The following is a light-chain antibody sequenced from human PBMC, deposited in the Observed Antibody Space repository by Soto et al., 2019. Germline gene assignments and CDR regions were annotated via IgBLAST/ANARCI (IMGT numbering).Light chain of an antibody. V-gene: IGKV3-11*01. CDR2: DAS. CDR1: QSVSSY. Sequence: EIVLTQSPATQSLSPGERATLSCRASQSVSSYLAWYQQRPGQAHRLLIYDASNRATGVPARFSGSGSGTDFTLTISSLEPEDFAVYYCQHRANWPLTFGGGTKLEIK. J-gene: IGKJ4*01. CDR3: QHRANWPLT.